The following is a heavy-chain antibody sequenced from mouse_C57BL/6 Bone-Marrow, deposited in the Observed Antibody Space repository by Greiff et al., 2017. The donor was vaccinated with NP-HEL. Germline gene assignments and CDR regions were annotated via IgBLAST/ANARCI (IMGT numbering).Heavy chain of an antibody. CDR3: TRDPGIYYDYDEDYFDC. CDR1: GFTFSSYA. J-gene: IGHJ2*01. V-gene: IGHV5-9-1*02. CDR2: ISSGGDYI. D-gene: IGHD2-4*01. Sequence: DVMLVESGEGLVKPGGSLKLSCAASGFTFSSYAMSWVRQTPEKRLEWVAYISSGGDYIYYADTVKGRFTISRDNARNTLYLQMSSLKSEDTAMYYCTRDPGIYYDYDEDYFDCWGQGTTLTVSS.